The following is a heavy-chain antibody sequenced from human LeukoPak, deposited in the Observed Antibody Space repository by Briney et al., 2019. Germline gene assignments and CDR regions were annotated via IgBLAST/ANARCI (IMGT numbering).Heavy chain of an antibody. CDR1: GFTFSSYS. Sequence: GGSLRLSCAASGFTFSSYSMNWVRLAPGKGLEWVSSISSSSSYIYYADSVKGRFTISRDNAKNSLYLQMNSLRAEDTAVYYCAREEKRDYYGMDVWGQGTTVTVSS. CDR3: AREEKRDYYGMDV. V-gene: IGHV3-21*01. CDR2: ISSSSSYI. J-gene: IGHJ6*02.